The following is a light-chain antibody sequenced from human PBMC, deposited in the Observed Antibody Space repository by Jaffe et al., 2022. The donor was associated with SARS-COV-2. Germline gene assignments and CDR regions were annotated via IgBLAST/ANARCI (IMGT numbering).Light chain of an antibody. J-gene: IGKJ5*01. Sequence: EIVVTQSPATLSVSPGERVILSCRASQTIRYLAWYQQIRGQAPRLLIDAVSSRATGVPARFSGSGSGTEFTLTISSLQSEDFALYFCQQYHSWPLTFGQGTRLEIQ. CDR1: QTIRY. CDR2: AVS. V-gene: IGKV3-15*01. CDR3: QQYHSWPLT.